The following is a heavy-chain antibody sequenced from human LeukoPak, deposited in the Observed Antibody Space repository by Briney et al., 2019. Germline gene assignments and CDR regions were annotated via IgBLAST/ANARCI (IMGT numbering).Heavy chain of an antibody. Sequence: ASVKVSCKASGYTFTSYGISWVRQAPGQGLEWMGWISAYNGNTNYAQKLQGRVTMTTDTSTSTAYMELRSLRSDDTAVHYCARDRQIVVVPAATYYYYYGMDVWGQGTTVTVSS. CDR1: GYTFTSYG. CDR3: ARDRQIVVVPAATYYYYYGMDV. V-gene: IGHV1-18*01. J-gene: IGHJ6*02. CDR2: ISAYNGNT. D-gene: IGHD2-2*01.